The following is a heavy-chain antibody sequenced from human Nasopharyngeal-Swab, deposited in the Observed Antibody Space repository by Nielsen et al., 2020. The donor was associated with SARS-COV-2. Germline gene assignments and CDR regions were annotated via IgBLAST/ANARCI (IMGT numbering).Heavy chain of an antibody. V-gene: IGHV4-4*02. CDR3: AGGRNYVYTPFDY. Sequence: SETLSLTCAVSGGSISSSNWWSWVRQPPGKGLEWIGEIYHSGSTNYNPSLKSRVTVSVDMSKNQFSLRLASVTAADTAVYYCAGGRNYVYTPFDYWGQGSLVTVSS. J-gene: IGHJ4*02. CDR2: IYHSGST. D-gene: IGHD1-7*01. CDR1: GGSISSSNW.